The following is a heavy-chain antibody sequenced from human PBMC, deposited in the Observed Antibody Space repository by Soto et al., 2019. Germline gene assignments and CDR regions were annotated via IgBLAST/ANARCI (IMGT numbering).Heavy chain of an antibody. Sequence: GGSLRLSCAASGFTFSSYGMHWSRQAPGKGLEWVAVISYDGSEKYHADSVKGRFTISRDNSKNTLYLQMNSLRAEDTAVYYCARKPETGTTVPFDYWGQGTLVTVSS. CDR3: ARKPETGTTVPFDY. CDR1: GFTFSSYG. J-gene: IGHJ4*02. D-gene: IGHD1-1*01. V-gene: IGHV3-30*03. CDR2: ISYDGSEK.